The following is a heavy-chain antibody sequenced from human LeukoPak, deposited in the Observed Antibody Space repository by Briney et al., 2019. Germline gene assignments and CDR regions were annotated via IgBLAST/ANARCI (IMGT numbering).Heavy chain of an antibody. V-gene: IGHV4-4*07. CDR2: IYTSGST. Sequence: SETLSLTCTVSGGSISSYYWSWIRQPAGKGLEWIGRIYTSGSTNYNPSLKSRVTMSVDTSKNQFSLKLSSVTAADTAVYYCARDGMGYRLGYYYMDVWGKGTTVTVSS. CDR3: ARDGMGYRLGYYYMDV. CDR1: GGSISSYY. J-gene: IGHJ6*03. D-gene: IGHD5-18*01.